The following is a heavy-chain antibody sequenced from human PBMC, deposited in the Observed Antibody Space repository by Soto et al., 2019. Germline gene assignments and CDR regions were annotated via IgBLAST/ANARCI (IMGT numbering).Heavy chain of an antibody. CDR1: GYTFTSYA. Sequence: ASVKVSCKASGYTFTSYAMHWVRQAPGQRLEWMGWINAGNGNTKYSQKFQGRVTITRDPSASTAYMELSSLRSEDTAVYYCAREYYDILTGYYAPAPYGMDVWGQGTTVTVSS. D-gene: IGHD3-9*01. V-gene: IGHV1-3*01. J-gene: IGHJ6*02. CDR3: AREYYDILTGYYAPAPYGMDV. CDR2: INAGNGNT.